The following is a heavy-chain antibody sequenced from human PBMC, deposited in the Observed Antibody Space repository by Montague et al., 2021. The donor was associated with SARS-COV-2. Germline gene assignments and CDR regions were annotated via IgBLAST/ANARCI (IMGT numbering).Heavy chain of an antibody. CDR3: ARWDPQTLTLIGLRGKSASDY. D-gene: IGHD4-23*01. CDR1: GGSFSGYC. V-gene: IGHV4-34*01. CDR2: INHSGTT. Sequence: SETLSFTCAVYGGSFSGYCWTWIRQSPGRGLEWIAEINHSGTTNYNFNPSLRSRVTISVDTSKSQFSLKLSSVTAADTGVYYCARWDPQTLTLIGLRGKSASDYWGQGTLVTVSS. J-gene: IGHJ4*02.